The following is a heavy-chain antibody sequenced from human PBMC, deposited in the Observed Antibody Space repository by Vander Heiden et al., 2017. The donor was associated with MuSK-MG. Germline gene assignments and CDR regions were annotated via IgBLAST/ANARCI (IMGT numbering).Heavy chain of an antibody. CDR1: GGSISSGGFD. Sequence: QVQLQESGPGLVKPSQTLSLTCTVSGGSISSGGFDWSWIRQHPEKGLEWVGHIHHSGRTYYTPSLKSRVTISVDTSKNQFSLKLSSVTAADTAVYYCARLWYYDFVGFHFDYWGQGTLVTVSS. D-gene: IGHD3-3*01. CDR2: IHHSGRT. J-gene: IGHJ4*02. CDR3: ARLWYYDFVGFHFDY. V-gene: IGHV4-31*03.